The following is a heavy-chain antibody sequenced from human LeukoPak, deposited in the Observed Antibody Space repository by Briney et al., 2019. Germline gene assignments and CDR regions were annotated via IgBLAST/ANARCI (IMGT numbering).Heavy chain of an antibody. Sequence: ASVKVSYKASGSTFTSCDINWVRQATGQGLEWMGWMNPNSGNTGYGQSFQGRITMTRDISIGTAYMELSNLTSEDTAIYYCTRGSSGRRDNWGQGTLVTVSA. V-gene: IGHV1-8*01. CDR3: TRGSSGRRDN. CDR1: GSTFTSCD. J-gene: IGHJ4*02. CDR2: MNPNSGNT. D-gene: IGHD6-19*01.